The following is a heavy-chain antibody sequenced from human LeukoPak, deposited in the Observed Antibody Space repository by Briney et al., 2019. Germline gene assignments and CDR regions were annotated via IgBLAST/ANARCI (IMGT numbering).Heavy chain of an antibody. CDR3: ARESLLRYCSSTSCYRWFDP. D-gene: IGHD2-2*01. CDR1: GGSISSYY. V-gene: IGHV4-4*07. CDR2: IYTSGST. J-gene: IGHJ5*02. Sequence: SETLSLTCTVSGGSISSYYWSWIREPAGKGLEWSGRIYTSGSTNYNPSLKSRVTMSVDTSKNQFSLKLSSVTAADTAVYYCARESLLRYCSSTSCYRWFDPWGQGTLVTVSS.